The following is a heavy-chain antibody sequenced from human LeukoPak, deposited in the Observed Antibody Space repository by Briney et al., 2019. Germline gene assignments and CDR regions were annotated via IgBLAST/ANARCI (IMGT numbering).Heavy chain of an antibody. CDR1: GFTFSSYA. J-gene: IGHJ4*02. Sequence: GGSLRLSCAAPGFTFSSYAMSWVRQAPGKGLEWVSAISGSGGSTYYADSVKGRFTISRDNSKNTLYLQMNSLRAEDTAVYYCAGFGELRTFDYWGQGTLVTVSS. D-gene: IGHD3-10*01. V-gene: IGHV3-23*01. CDR2: ISGSGGST. CDR3: AGFGELRTFDY.